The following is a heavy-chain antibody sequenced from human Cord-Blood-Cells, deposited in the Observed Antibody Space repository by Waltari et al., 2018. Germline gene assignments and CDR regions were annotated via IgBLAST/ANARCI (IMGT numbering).Heavy chain of an antibody. CDR2: IYYSGST. CDR1: GGSISSYY. V-gene: IGHV4-59*01. Sequence: QVQLQESGPGLVKPSETLSLTCTVSGGSISSYYWSWIRQPPGKGLEWIGDIYYSGSTNYNPALKSRVTISVDTSKNQFSLKLSSVTAADTAVYYCARDGLGGGNFDYWGQGTLVTVSS. CDR3: ARDGLGGGNFDY. J-gene: IGHJ4*02. D-gene: IGHD2-15*01.